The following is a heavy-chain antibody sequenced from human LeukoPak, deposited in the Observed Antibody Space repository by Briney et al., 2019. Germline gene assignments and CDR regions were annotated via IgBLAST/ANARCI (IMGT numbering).Heavy chain of an antibody. CDR2: ISSSGSTI. CDR1: GSTFSSYE. Sequence: GGSLRLSCAASGSTFSSYEMNWVRQAPGKGLEWVSYISSSGSTIYYADSVKGRFTISRDNAKNSLYLQMNSLRAEDTAVYYCARAAQYQLPVQIVFEYYFDYWGQGTLVTVSS. V-gene: IGHV3-48*03. D-gene: IGHD2-2*01. J-gene: IGHJ4*02. CDR3: ARAAQYQLPVQIVFEYYFDY.